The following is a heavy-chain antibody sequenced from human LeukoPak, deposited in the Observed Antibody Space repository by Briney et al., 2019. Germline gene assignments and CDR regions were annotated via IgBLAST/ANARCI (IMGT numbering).Heavy chain of an antibody. CDR3: ARSYYYDSSGLPGY. V-gene: IGHV3-21*01. J-gene: IGHJ4*02. CDR1: GVTFSDYA. CDR2: ISSSSSYI. D-gene: IGHD3-22*01. Sequence: GGSLRLSCAVSGVTFSDYAMSWVRQAPGKGLEWVSSISSSSSYIYYADSVKGRFTISRDNAKNSLYLQMNSLRAEDTAVYYCARSYYYDSSGLPGYWGQGTLVTVSS.